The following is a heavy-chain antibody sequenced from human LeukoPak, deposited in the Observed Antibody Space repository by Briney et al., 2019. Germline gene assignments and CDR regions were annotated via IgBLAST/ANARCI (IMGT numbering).Heavy chain of an antibody. CDR2: IYYTGST. Sequence: PSETLSLTCSVSGGSIGTYYWTWNRQPPGKGLEWIGYIYYTGSTNYNPSLKSRATMSVDTSKSQVSLKMTSVTVADTAVYYCARPSIPSAAASALDIWGQGTMVTVSS. D-gene: IGHD2-2*01. J-gene: IGHJ3*02. CDR3: ARPSIPSAAASALDI. CDR1: GGSIGTYY. V-gene: IGHV4-59*08.